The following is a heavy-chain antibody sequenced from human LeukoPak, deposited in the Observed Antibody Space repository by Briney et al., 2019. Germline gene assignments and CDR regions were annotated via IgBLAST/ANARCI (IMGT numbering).Heavy chain of an antibody. Sequence: SETLSLTCTVSGGSISSSSYYWGWIRQPPGKGLEWIGGIYYSGSTYYNPSLKSRVTISVDTSKNQFSLKLSSVTAADTAVYYCALDGGLLWFGESRPERNYYYYYYMDVWGKGTTVTISS. V-gene: IGHV4-39*01. CDR2: IYYSGST. J-gene: IGHJ6*03. CDR3: ALDGGLLWFGESRPERNYYYYYYMDV. D-gene: IGHD3-10*01. CDR1: GGSISSSSYY.